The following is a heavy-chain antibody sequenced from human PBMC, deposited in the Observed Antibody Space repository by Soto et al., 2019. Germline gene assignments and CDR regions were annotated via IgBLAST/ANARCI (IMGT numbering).Heavy chain of an antibody. CDR1: GGTFSSYA. J-gene: IGHJ6*02. D-gene: IGHD3-10*01. CDR2: IIPIFDTA. V-gene: IGHV1-69*13. CDR3: ARDYFNRRNYGSGSYYYYYDMDV. Sequence: ASVKVSCKTSGGTFSSYAISWVRQAPGQGLEWMGGIIPIFDTANYAQKFQGRVTITADESTSTAYMELSSLRSEDTAVYYCARDYFNRRNYGSGSYYYYYDMDVWGQGTTVTVS.